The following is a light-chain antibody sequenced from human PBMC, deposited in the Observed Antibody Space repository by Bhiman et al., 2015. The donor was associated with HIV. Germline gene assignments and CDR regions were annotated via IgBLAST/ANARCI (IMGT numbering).Light chain of an antibody. CDR1: NIGSQS. J-gene: IGLJ1*01. Sequence: SYELTQPPSVSVAPGQTARITCGGENIGSQSVHWYQLRPGQAPVLVISYNVDRPSGIPERFSGSNSGNTATLTISGTQPMDEADYYCQAWDNYIYVFGGGTKLTVL. CDR3: QAWDNYIYV. CDR2: YNV. V-gene: IGLV3-21*01.